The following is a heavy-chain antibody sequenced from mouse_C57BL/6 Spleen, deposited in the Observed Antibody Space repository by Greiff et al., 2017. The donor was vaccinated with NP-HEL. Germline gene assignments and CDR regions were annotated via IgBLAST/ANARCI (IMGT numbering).Heavy chain of an antibody. CDR2: IDPSDSYT. J-gene: IGHJ2*01. V-gene: IGHV1-69*01. D-gene: IGHD1-1*01. CDR1: GYTFTSYW. CDR3: ARTKYYGSVYYFDY. Sequence: QVQLQQSGTELVKPGASVKLSCKASGYTFTSYWMHWVKQRPGQGLEWIGEIDPSDSYTNYNQKFKGKSTLTVDKSSSTAYMQLSSLTSEDSAVYYCARTKYYGSVYYFDYWGQGTTLTVSS.